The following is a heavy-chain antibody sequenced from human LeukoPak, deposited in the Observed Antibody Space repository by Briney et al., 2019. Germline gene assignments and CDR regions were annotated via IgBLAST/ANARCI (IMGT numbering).Heavy chain of an antibody. Sequence: GGSLRLSCAASGFTFSSYGMHWVRQAPGKGLEWVAFIRYDGSNKYYADSVKGRFTISRDNSRDTLSLQMSSLRAEDTAVYYCTRSAYCTGGTCYSKTFDYWGQGTLVTVSS. V-gene: IGHV3-30*02. CDR2: IRYDGSNK. J-gene: IGHJ4*02. CDR3: TRSAYCTGGTCYSKTFDY. D-gene: IGHD2-15*01. CDR1: GFTFSSYG.